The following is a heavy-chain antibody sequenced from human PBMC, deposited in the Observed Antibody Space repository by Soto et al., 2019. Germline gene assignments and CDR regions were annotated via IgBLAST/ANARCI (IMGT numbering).Heavy chain of an antibody. CDR1: GYSFTSYW. D-gene: IGHD3-10*01. CDR3: ATSPIWFGEFLDV. CDR2: IYPGDSDT. J-gene: IGHJ6*02. Sequence: GESLKISCKGSGYSFTSYWIGWVRQMPGKGLEWMGIIYPGDSDTRYSPSFQGQVTISADKSISTAYLQWSSLKASDTAMYYCATSPIWFGEFLDVWGQGTTVTVSS. V-gene: IGHV5-51*01.